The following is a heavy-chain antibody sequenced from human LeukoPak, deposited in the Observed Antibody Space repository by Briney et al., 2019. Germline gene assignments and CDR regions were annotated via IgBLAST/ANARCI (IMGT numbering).Heavy chain of an antibody. CDR1: GFTFSSYA. V-gene: IGHV3-30*04. CDR2: ISYDGSNK. CDR3: ARTEGSYYYYGMDV. Sequence: GGSLRLSCAASGFTFSSYAMHWVRQAPGKGLEWVAVISYDGSNKYYADSVKGRFTISRDNSKNTLYLQMNSLRAEDTAVYYCARTEGSYYYYGMDVWGQGTTVTVSS. J-gene: IGHJ6*02.